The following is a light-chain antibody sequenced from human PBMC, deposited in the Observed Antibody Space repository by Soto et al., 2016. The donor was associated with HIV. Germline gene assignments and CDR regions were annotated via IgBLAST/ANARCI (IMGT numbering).Light chain of an antibody. CDR1: QGISNS. Sequence: DIQMTQSPSSLSASVGDRVTITCRASQGISNSLAWYQQKPGKAPKLLLYAASRLESGVPSRFSGSGSGTDYTLTINSLQPEDFATYYCQQYQTEEGTFGQGTTVEIK. J-gene: IGKJ1*01. V-gene: IGKV1-NL1*01. CDR3: QQYQTEEGT. CDR2: AAS.